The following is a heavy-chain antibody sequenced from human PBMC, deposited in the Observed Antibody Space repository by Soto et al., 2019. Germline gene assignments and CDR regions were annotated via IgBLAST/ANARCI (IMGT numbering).Heavy chain of an antibody. V-gene: IGHV4-39*01. Sequence: PSETLSLTCTVSGGSISSSSYYWGWIRQPPGKGLEWIGSIYYSGSTYYNPSLKSRVTISVDTSKNQFSLKLSSVTAADTAVYYCAREAGPWTRQGSAFDIWGQGTMVTVSS. CDR3: AREAGPWTRQGSAFDI. CDR2: IYYSGST. J-gene: IGHJ3*02. D-gene: IGHD2-15*01. CDR1: GGSISSSSYY.